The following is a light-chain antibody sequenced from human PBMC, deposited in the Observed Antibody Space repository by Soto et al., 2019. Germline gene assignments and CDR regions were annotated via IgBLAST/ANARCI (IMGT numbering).Light chain of an antibody. CDR2: EGS. J-gene: IGLJ2*01. CDR3: CSYAGAGSTVV. V-gene: IGLV2-23*01. CDR1: SSDVGSYNL. Sequence: QSVLTQPASVSGSPGQSITISCTGTSSDVGSYNLVSWYQQHPGKAPKLMIYEGSKRPSGVSNRFSGSKSGNTASLTISGLQAEDEADYYCCSYAGAGSTVVFGGGTKVTVL.